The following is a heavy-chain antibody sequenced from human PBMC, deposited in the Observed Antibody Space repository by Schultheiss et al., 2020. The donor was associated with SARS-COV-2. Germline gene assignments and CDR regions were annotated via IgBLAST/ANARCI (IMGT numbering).Heavy chain of an antibody. V-gene: IGHV4-34*01. J-gene: IGHJ2*01. CDR2: INHRGST. Sequence: SETLSLTCAVYGGSFSGYYWSWIRQPPGKGLEWIGEINHRGSTDYNPSLKSRVTISVDTSKNQFSLKLSSVTAADTAVYYCARAYRPASTENWYFDLWGRGTLVTVSS. CDR1: GGSFSGYY. CDR3: ARAYRPASTENWYFDL.